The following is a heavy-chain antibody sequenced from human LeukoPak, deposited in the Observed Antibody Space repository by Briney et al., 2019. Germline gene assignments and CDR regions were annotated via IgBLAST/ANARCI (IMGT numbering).Heavy chain of an antibody. CDR2: IIPILGIA. Sequence: GASVKVSCKASGGTFSSYAISWVRQAPGQGLEWMGRIIPILGIANYAQKFQGRVTITADKSTSTAYMELSSLRSEDTAVYYCARLLVVVTHGPEDYYYYGMDVWGQGTTVTVSS. CDR1: GGTFSSYA. D-gene: IGHD2-21*02. V-gene: IGHV1-69*04. J-gene: IGHJ6*02. CDR3: ARLLVVVTHGPEDYYYYGMDV.